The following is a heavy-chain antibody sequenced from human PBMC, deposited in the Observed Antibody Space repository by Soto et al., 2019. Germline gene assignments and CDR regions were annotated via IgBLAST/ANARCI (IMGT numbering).Heavy chain of an antibody. CDR2: ISSSSSYI. V-gene: IGHV3-21*01. D-gene: IGHD1-20*01. J-gene: IGHJ4*02. CDR3: ARINFACNDY. CDR1: GFTFNSYS. Sequence: EVQLVESRGGLVKPGGSLRLSCAASGFTFNSYSMNWVRQAPGKGLEWVSSISSSSSYIYYADSVKGRFTISRDNAKNSLYLQMNSLRAEDTAVYYCARINFACNDYWGQGTLVTVSS.